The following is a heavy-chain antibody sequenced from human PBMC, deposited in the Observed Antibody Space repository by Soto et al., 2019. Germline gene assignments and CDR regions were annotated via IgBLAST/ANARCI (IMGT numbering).Heavy chain of an antibody. CDR2: ISSSSSYI. D-gene: IGHD3-22*01. J-gene: IGHJ4*02. V-gene: IGHV3-21*01. Sequence: EVQLVESGGGLVKPGGSLRLSCAASGFTFSSYSMNWVRQAPGKGLEWVSSISSSSSYIYYADSVKGRLTISRDNAKNSLYLQMNSLRAEYTAVYYCARDHYDSSGYLASLGYWGQGTLVTVSS. CDR1: GFTFSSYS. CDR3: ARDHYDSSGYLASLGY.